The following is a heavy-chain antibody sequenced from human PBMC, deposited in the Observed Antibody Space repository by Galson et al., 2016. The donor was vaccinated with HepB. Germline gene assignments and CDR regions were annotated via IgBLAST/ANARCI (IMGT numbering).Heavy chain of an antibody. V-gene: IGHV3-30*03. CDR1: RFTFSGYS. Sequence: SLRLSCAASRFTFSGYSMHWVRQAPGRGLKWVSFISCGGKNIYYADSVKGRFSISRDNAKNSLYLQMNSLRDEDTAVYYCARGEYYDRSGYFAYWGQGTLVTVSS. CDR2: ISCGGKNI. D-gene: IGHD3-22*01. CDR3: ARGEYYDRSGYFAY. J-gene: IGHJ4*02.